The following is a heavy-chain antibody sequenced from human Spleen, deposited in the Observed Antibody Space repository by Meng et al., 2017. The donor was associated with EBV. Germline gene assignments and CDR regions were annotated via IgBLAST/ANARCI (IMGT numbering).Heavy chain of an antibody. CDR3: ARASYFYDTSAFDY. D-gene: IGHD3-22*01. CDR2: IYYSGTT. V-gene: IGHV4-30-4*01. CDR1: GVSISSSGYY. Sequence: QVQWPGSGPGLVKPSQTLSLTCAVSGVSISSSGYYWSWIRQPPGKGLEWIGYIYYSGTTYYNPSLKSRVTISVDTSKNHFSLKLNSVTAADTAVYYCARASYFYDTSAFDYWGQGTLVTVSS. J-gene: IGHJ4*02.